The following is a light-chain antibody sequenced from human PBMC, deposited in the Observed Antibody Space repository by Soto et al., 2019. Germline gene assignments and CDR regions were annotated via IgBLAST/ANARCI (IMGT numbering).Light chain of an antibody. V-gene: IGKV3-20*01. J-gene: IGKJ1*01. CDR2: GAS. CDR1: LSVSGSQ. Sequence: VLTQSPGTLSLSPGERATLSCRASLSVSGSQLAWYQQKPGQPPRLLIYGASSRAAGIPDRFSGSGSGTDFTLTINRLEPEDFEVYYCQQYVTSRRTFGPGTKVDIK. CDR3: QQYVTSRRT.